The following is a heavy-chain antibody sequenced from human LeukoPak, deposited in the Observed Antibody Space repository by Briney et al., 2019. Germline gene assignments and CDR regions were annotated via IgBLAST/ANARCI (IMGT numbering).Heavy chain of an antibody. D-gene: IGHD6-13*01. CDR1: GGAISGYY. CDR3: ARAGSWSYGLDV. J-gene: IGHJ6*02. Sequence: SETLSLTCTVSGGAISGYYRSWIRQSAGKGLEWIGRFYPSGRPSYNPSLNSRVTMSVDTSKNQVSLRLSSVTAADTAVYYCARAGSWSYGLDVWGQGTTVTVSS. V-gene: IGHV4-4*07. CDR2: FYPSGRP.